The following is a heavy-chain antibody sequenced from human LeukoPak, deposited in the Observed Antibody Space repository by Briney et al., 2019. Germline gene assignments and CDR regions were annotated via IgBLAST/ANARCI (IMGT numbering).Heavy chain of an antibody. D-gene: IGHD2-2*01. CDR3: ARGGEVCSSTSCYRGHEY. J-gene: IGHJ4*02. CDR1: GYSLTGYD. V-gene: IGHV1-2*02. CDR2: INPDTGST. Sequence: ASVRVSCTASGYSLTGYDLHWVRQAPGQGLEWMGWINPDTGSTSYAQRFQGRVTMTGDTSISTGYMELRRLTSDDTAVYYCARGGEVCSSTSCYRGHEYWGQGTLVTVSS.